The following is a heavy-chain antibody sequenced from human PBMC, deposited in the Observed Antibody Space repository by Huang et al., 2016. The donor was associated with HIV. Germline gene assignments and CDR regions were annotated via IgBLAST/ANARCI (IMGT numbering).Heavy chain of an antibody. V-gene: IGHV3-30*18. CDR3: AKESRWFSDFDH. CDR1: GFKLSGFG. D-gene: IGHD2-15*01. CDR2: ISYDGRSQ. Sequence: QVHLVESGGGVVQPGGSLRLSCAASGFKLSGFGMHWGRQAPGKGLEWVAVISYDGRSQFYTASVNGRFTISRDNSDNTLSLQMKGLRPDDTAVYYCAKESRWFSDFDHWGQGVLVSVSS. J-gene: IGHJ4*02.